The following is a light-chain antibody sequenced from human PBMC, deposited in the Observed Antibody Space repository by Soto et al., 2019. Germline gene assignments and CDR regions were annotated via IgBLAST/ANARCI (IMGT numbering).Light chain of an antibody. CDR1: SSNIGSNT. CDR2: SNN. V-gene: IGLV1-44*01. CDR3: AVWDDRLHVNYV. Sequence: QSVLTQRPSASGTPGQRVTISCSGSSSNIGSNTINWLQQLPGTAPKPLIYSNNQRPSGVPDRFSGSKSGTSAHLTISGLQSEDEADYYIAVWDDRLHVNYVFGCWTTVTVL. J-gene: IGLJ1*01.